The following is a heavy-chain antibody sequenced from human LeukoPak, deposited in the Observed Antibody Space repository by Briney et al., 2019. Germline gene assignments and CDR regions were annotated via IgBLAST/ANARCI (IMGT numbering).Heavy chain of an antibody. V-gene: IGHV4-59*01. D-gene: IGHD2-15*01. CDR1: GGSISSYY. Sequence: RASETLSLTCTASGGSISSYYWSWIRQPPGKGLEWVGHIYYGGSTTSNPSLKSRVTISVDTSKNQFSLRLSSVTAADTAVYYCARTTEGYCRGRSCYSYYYYMDVWGKGTTVTVSS. CDR2: IYYGGST. J-gene: IGHJ6*03. CDR3: ARTTEGYCRGRSCYSYYYYMDV.